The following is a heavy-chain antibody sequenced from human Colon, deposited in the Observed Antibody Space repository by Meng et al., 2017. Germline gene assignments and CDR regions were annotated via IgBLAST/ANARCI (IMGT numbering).Heavy chain of an antibody. V-gene: IGHV3-21*01. Sequence: GESLKISCAASGSGFTFSNYNMNWVRQAPGKGLEWVSSISSSSSFIYYADSVKGRFTISRDNAKNSLFLQMDSLRAEDTAVYYCAKDTGGIDYWGQGTLVTGSS. D-gene: IGHD2-15*01. CDR2: ISSSSSFI. CDR1: GSGFTFSNYN. CDR3: AKDTGGIDY. J-gene: IGHJ4*02.